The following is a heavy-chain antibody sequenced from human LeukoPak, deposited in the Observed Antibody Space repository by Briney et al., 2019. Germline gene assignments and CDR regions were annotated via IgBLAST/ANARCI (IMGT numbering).Heavy chain of an antibody. V-gene: IGHV4-39*01. J-gene: IGHJ4*02. CDR3: ARYVFHGSGKYYFYY. D-gene: IGHD3-10*01. CDR2: INYGGTT. Sequence: SETLSLTCTVSGGSFSNSNYYWSWIRRPPGKELEWIASINYGGTTYYNPSLKSRVTISVDTSKSQFSLRLSSVTAADTAVYLRARYVFHGSGKYYFYYWGQGTLVTVSS. CDR1: GGSFSNSNYY.